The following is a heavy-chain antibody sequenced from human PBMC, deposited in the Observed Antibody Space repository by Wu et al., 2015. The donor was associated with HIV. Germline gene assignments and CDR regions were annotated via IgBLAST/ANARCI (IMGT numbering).Heavy chain of an antibody. V-gene: IGHV1-69*05. D-gene: IGHD3-10*01. CDR2: IIPIFGTA. CDR3: ATEDPMVRGVITRGWFDP. CDR1: GGTFSSYA. J-gene: IGHJ5*02. Sequence: QVQLVQSGAEVKKPGSSVKVSCKASGGTFSSYAISWVRQAPGQGLEWMGGIIPIFGTANYAQKFQGRVTITTDESTSTAYMELSSLRSEDTAVYYCATEDPMVRGVITRGWFDPWGQGTLVTVSS.